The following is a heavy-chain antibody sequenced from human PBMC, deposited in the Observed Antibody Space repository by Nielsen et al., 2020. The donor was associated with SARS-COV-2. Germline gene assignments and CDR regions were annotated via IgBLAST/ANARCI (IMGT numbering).Heavy chain of an antibody. CDR1: GFTFSSYG. V-gene: IGHV3-30*18. Sequence: GGSLRLSCAASGFTFSSYGMHWVRQAPGKGLEWVAVISYDGSNKYYADSVKGRFTISRDNSKNTLYLQMNSLRGEDTAVYYCAKDLADSWSDDYSAYYNMDVWGKGTTVTVSS. CDR2: ISYDGSNK. J-gene: IGHJ6*03. CDR3: AKDLADSWSDDYSAYYNMDV. D-gene: IGHD3-3*01.